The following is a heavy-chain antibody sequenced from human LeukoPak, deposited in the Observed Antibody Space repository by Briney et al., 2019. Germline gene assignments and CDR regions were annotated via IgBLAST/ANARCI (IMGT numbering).Heavy chain of an antibody. Sequence: GESLKISCKGSGYSFTSYWIGWVRQMRGKGLEWMGIIYPGGSDTRYSPSFQGQVTISADKSISTAYLQWSSLKASDTAMYYCARQSGGDDVYFQHWGQGTLVTVSS. CDR1: GYSFTSYW. V-gene: IGHV5-51*01. CDR3: ARQSGGDDVYFQH. J-gene: IGHJ1*01. CDR2: IYPGGSDT. D-gene: IGHD2-21*02.